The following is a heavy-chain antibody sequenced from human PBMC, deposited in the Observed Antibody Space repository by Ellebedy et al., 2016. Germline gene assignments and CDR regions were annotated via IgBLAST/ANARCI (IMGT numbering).Heavy chain of an antibody. Sequence: GESLKISCAASGFTFSTYAMSWVRQAPGKGLEWLSFISGGGGTIYYANSVRGRFTISRDNVKNSLYLHMNSLRDEDTAVYYCARDPALEYWGRGTLVTVSS. CDR3: ARDPALEY. CDR1: GFTFSTYA. V-gene: IGHV3-48*02. J-gene: IGHJ4*02. CDR2: ISGGGGTI.